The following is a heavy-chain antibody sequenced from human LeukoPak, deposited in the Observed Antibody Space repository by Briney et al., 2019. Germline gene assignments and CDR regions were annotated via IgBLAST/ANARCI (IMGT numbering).Heavy chain of an antibody. V-gene: IGHV1-69*01. D-gene: IGHD1-26*01. CDR3: ARGVVGATTGAYSFDY. Sequence: SVTVSCKASGGTFSSCAISWVRQAPGQGLEWMGGIIPIFGTADYAQKFQGRVTITADESTSTAYMELSSLKSEDTAVYYCARGVVGATTGAYSFDYWGQGTLVTVSS. CDR2: IIPIFGTA. CDR1: GGTFSSCA. J-gene: IGHJ4*02.